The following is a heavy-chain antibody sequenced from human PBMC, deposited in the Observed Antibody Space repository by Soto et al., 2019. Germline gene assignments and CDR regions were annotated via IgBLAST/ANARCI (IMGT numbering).Heavy chain of an antibody. CDR2: VYYSGGT. CDR1: GGSPSSSY. Sequence: QVQLQESGPGLVKPSETLSLTCTVSGGSPSSSYWGWIRQPPGKGLEYIGYVYYSGGTNYSPSLKSRVSMSVDTSKNQFSLKLSSVTAADTAVYYCARRYCFSTSCYSSFDYWGQGTLVTVSS. J-gene: IGHJ4*02. CDR3: ARRYCFSTSCYSSFDY. D-gene: IGHD2-2*01. V-gene: IGHV4-59*08.